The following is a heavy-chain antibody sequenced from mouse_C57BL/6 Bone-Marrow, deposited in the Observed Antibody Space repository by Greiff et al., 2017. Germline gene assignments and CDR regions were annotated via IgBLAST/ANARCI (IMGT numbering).Heavy chain of an antibody. V-gene: IGHV1-82*01. J-gene: IGHJ4*01. CDR2: IYPGDGDT. Sequence: VQLQQSGPELVKPGASVKISCKASGYAFSSSWMNWVKQRPGKGLEWIGRIYPGDGDTNYNGKFKGKATLTADKSSSTAYMQLSSLTSEDSAVYFCARSDVAMDYWGQGTSVTVSS. CDR1: GYAFSSSW. CDR3: ARSDVAMDY.